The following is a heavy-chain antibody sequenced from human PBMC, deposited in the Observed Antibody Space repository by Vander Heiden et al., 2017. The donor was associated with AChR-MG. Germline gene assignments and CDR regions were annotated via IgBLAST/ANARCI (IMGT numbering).Heavy chain of an antibody. V-gene: IGHV3-23*01. J-gene: IGHJ4*02. CDR1: GFTLSSYA. Sequence: EVQLFESGGGLVQPGGSLRLSCAASGFTLSSYAMSWVRQAPGKGLEWVSAISGSGGSTYYADSVKGRFTISRDNSKNTLYLQMNSLRAEDTAVYYCAKGVRFLEWLPVDYWGQGTLVTVSS. CDR2: ISGSGGST. CDR3: AKGVRFLEWLPVDY. D-gene: IGHD3-3*01.